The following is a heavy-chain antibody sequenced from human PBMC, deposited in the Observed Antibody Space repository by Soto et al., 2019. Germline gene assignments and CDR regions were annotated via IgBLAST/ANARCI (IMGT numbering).Heavy chain of an antibody. D-gene: IGHD3-22*01. Sequence: SVKVSCKASGVTFSSYAISWVRQAPGQGLEWMGGIIPIFGTANYAQKFQGRVTITADESTSTAYMELSSLRSEDTAVYYCARSEYYYDSSGYYVALRAFDIWGQGKMVTVSS. J-gene: IGHJ3*02. CDR2: IIPIFGTA. CDR1: GVTFSSYA. CDR3: ARSEYYYDSSGYYVALRAFDI. V-gene: IGHV1-69*13.